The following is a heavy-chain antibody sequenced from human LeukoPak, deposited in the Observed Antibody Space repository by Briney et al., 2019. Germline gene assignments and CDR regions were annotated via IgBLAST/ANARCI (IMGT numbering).Heavy chain of an antibody. J-gene: IGHJ4*01. CDR3: ASHGTAALSKIFDY. CDR1: GFSFGRCS. CDR2: ISSSSSAM. Sequence: PGGSLRLSCVGSGFSFGRCSMHWVRQAPGKGPEWVSFISSSSSAMYYADSVKGRFTISRDNTRNSLFLQMNNLRVDDTAVYFCASHGTAALSKIFDYWGRGTPVTVSS. D-gene: IGHD3-10*01. V-gene: IGHV3-48*04.